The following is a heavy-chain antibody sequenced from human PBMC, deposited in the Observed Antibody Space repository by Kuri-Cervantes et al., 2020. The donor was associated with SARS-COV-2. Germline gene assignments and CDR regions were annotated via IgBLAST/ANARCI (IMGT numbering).Heavy chain of an antibody. CDR3: ARDQGSGNPALDACDI. CDR2: INPSGGST. D-gene: IGHD3-3*01. V-gene: IGHV1-46*01. Sequence: ASVKVSCKASGYTFTSYYMHWVRQAPGQGLEWMGIINPSGGSTSYAQKFQGRVTMTRDTSTSTVYMELSSLRSEDTAVYYCARDQGSGNPALDACDIWGQGTTVTVSS. CDR1: GYTFTSYY. J-gene: IGHJ3*02.